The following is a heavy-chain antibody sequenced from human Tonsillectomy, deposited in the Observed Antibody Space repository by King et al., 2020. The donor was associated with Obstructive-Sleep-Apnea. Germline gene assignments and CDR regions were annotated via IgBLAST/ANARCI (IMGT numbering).Heavy chain of an antibody. CDR3: AREHRIQLSLPIDH. CDR2: VYSSGST. V-gene: IGHV4-39*07. D-gene: IGHD5-18*01. J-gene: IGHJ4*02. CDR1: GGSITSSGYY. Sequence: QLQESGPGLVKPSETLSLTCTVSGGSITSSGYYWAWIRQPPGEGLEWIGSVYSSGSTYYNPSLKSRVTMSVDAYKNQFSLKLTSVTAADTAFYFCAREHRIQLSLPIDHWGQGTLVTVSS.